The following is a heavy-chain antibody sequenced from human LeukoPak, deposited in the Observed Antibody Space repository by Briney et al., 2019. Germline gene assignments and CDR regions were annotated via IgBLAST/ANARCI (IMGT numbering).Heavy chain of an antibody. CDR2: ISGGGGTT. CDR1: GFTFSSYA. D-gene: IGHD3-16*01. Sequence: GGSLRLSCAASGFTFSSYAMSWVRQAPGTGLEWVSAISGGGGTTYYSDSVKGRFTISRDKSKNTLYLQMNSLRVEDTAVYYCAKSPNYVLRYWGQGTLVNVSS. J-gene: IGHJ4*02. V-gene: IGHV3-23*01. CDR3: AKSPNYVLRY.